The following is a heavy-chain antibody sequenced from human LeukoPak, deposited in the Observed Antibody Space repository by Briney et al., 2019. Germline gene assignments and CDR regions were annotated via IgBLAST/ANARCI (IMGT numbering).Heavy chain of an antibody. D-gene: IGHD3-3*01. Sequence: ASVKVSCKASGYTFTGYYMHWVRQAPGQGLEWMGWINPNSGGTNYAQKLQGRVTMTRDTSISTAYMELSRLRSDDTAVYYCARDPTGRLRFLEWVYFDYWGQGTLVTVSS. J-gene: IGHJ4*02. CDR1: GYTFTGYY. CDR3: ARDPTGRLRFLEWVYFDY. V-gene: IGHV1-2*02. CDR2: INPNSGGT.